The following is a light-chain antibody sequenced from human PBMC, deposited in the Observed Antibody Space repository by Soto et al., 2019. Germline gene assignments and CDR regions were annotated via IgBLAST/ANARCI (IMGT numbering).Light chain of an antibody. CDR3: HQYNNRPPWT. CDR2: DAT. Sequence: IVMTQSPATLSVSPGERATLSCRASRGMSSNVAWYQQKPGQASRLLIYDATTRATGIPARFSGSASGTEFPLTISSLQSEDFAVYYCHQYNNRPPWTFGQGTKVDI. CDR1: RGMSSN. J-gene: IGKJ1*01. V-gene: IGKV3-15*01.